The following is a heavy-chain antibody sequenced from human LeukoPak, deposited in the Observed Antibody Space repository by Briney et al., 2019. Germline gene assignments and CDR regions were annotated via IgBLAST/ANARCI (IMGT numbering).Heavy chain of an antibody. CDR1: GYTFTSYD. Sequence: ASVKVSCKASGYTFTSYDINWVRQATGQGLVWMGWMNPNSGNTGYAQNFQGRVTMTRNTSISSAYMELSSLRSEDTAVYYCLIAAAAVVFDYWGQGTLVTVSS. V-gene: IGHV1-8*01. D-gene: IGHD6-13*01. CDR3: LIAAAAVVFDY. CDR2: MNPNSGNT. J-gene: IGHJ4*02.